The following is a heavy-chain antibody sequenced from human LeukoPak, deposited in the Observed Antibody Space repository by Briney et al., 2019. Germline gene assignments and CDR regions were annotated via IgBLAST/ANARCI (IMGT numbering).Heavy chain of an antibody. J-gene: IGHJ4*02. V-gene: IGHV3-23*01. Sequence: GGSLRLSCAASGFTFTNYWMHWVRQAPGKELEWVSGISGNGGSTYYADSVKGRFTISRDNSKNTLYVQMNSLRAEDTAIYYCALVTTDRPFDYWGQGTLVTVSS. D-gene: IGHD4-17*01. CDR1: GFTFTNYW. CDR2: ISGNGGST. CDR3: ALVTTDRPFDY.